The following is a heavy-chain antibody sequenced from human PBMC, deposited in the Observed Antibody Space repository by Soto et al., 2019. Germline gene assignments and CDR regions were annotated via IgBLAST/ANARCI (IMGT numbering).Heavy chain of an antibody. Sequence: GASVKVSCKASGYTFTSYAMHWVRQAPGQRLELIGWIDAGSGNTKYAQKFQVRVTITRDTSTSTAYMELGSLRSADTAVYYSATDALGYCSSTSCYGYYMDVWGKGTTVTLSS. CDR1: GYTFTSYA. CDR3: ATDALGYCSSTSCYGYYMDV. CDR2: IDAGSGNT. J-gene: IGHJ6*03. V-gene: IGHV1-3*01. D-gene: IGHD2-2*01.